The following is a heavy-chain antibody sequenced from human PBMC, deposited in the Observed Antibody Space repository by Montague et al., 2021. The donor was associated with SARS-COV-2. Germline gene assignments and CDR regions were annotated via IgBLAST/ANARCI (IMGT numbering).Heavy chain of an antibody. CDR3: AGVGVYYVSGSYYLGAFDI. CDR1: GFIFSDYY. Sequence: SLRLSCAASGFIFSDYYMVLIRQAPGKGLEWVSYITSSSSRIYYADSVKGRFTIYRDNAKNSLYLQMNSLRAEDTAVYYCAGVGVYYVSGSYYLGAFDIWGQGTMVTVSS. J-gene: IGHJ3*02. CDR2: ITSSSSRI. D-gene: IGHD3-10*01. V-gene: IGHV3-11*01.